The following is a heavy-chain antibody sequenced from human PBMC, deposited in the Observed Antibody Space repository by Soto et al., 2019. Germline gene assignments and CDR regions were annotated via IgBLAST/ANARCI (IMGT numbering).Heavy chain of an antibody. CDR1: GGSISSYY. D-gene: IGHD3-22*01. J-gene: IGHJ4*02. Sequence: TGTLSRTCPVSGGSISSYYWSWMGKPPGKGLEWIGYIYYSGSTNYNPSLKSRVTISVDTSKTQFSLKLSSVTAADTAVYYCERGTHELYESSGYHYCDYWGQGTLVTVS. CDR2: IYYSGST. CDR3: ERGTHELYESSGYHYCDY. V-gene: IGHV4-59*01.